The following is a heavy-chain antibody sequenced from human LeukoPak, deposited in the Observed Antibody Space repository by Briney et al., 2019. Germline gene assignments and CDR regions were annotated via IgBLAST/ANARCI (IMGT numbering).Heavy chain of an antibody. V-gene: IGHV3-30*02. CDR1: GLTFSYYG. CDR3: AKDLMRDIWFDP. Sequence: GGSLRLSCAASGLTFSYYGMHWVRQAPGKGLEWVAFIRYTARDKYYADSVKGRFTISRDNSKNKLYLQMNSLRAEDTAVYYCAKDLMRDIWFDPWGQGTLVTVSS. J-gene: IGHJ5*02. D-gene: IGHD2-15*01. CDR2: IRYTARDK.